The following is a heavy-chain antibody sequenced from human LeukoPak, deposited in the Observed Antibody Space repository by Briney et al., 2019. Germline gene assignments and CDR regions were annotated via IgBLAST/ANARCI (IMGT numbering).Heavy chain of an antibody. J-gene: IGHJ6*03. CDR1: GYTFTSYG. Sequence: RASVKVSCKASGYTFTSYGISWVRQAPGQGLERMGWISAYNGNTNYAQKLQGRVTMTTDTSTSTAYMELRSLRSDDTAVYYCARWVFIKSESRVGAYPVAYYYYMDVWGKGTTVTVSS. CDR2: ISAYNGNT. CDR3: ARWVFIKSESRVGAYPVAYYYYMDV. D-gene: IGHD1-26*01. V-gene: IGHV1-18*01.